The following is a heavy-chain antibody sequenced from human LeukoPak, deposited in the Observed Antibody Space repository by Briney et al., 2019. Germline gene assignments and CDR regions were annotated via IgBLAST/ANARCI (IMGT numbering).Heavy chain of an antibody. CDR1: GGTFSSYA. Sequence: SVKVSCKASGGTFSSYAISWERQAPGQGLEWMGRTIPIFGTANYAQKFQGRVTITTDESTSTAYMELSSLRSEDTAVYYCASQHAYCGGDCYRFDYWGQGTLVTVSS. J-gene: IGHJ4*02. V-gene: IGHV1-69*05. D-gene: IGHD2-21*02. CDR2: TIPIFGTA. CDR3: ASQHAYCGGDCYRFDY.